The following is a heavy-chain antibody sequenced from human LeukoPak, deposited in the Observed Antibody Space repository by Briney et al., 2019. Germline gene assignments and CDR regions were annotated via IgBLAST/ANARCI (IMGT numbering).Heavy chain of an antibody. D-gene: IGHD3-10*01. J-gene: IGHJ4*02. Sequence: PPQTLSLTCTVSGGSISSGGYYWSWIRQHPGKGLEWIAYIFYSGSTYYNPSLKSRVTISVDTSKNQFSLKLSSVTAADTAVYYCARDTSPMVRGARFYFDYWGQGTLVT. CDR2: IFYSGST. V-gene: IGHV4-31*03. CDR3: ARDTSPMVRGARFYFDY. CDR1: GGSISSGGYY.